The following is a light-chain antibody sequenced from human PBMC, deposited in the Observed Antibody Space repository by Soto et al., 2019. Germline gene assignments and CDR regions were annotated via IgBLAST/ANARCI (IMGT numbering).Light chain of an antibody. CDR1: KDIKNY. Sequence: DIQMTQSPSSLSASVGDRVTITCQANKDIKNYLNWYQQRPGKAPKLLIYAAFILETGVPSRFSGSGSGTYFTFTISSLQPEDVATYYCQHYDDLPWAFGQGTKVAIK. V-gene: IGKV1-33*01. CDR2: AAF. J-gene: IGKJ1*01. CDR3: QHYDDLPWA.